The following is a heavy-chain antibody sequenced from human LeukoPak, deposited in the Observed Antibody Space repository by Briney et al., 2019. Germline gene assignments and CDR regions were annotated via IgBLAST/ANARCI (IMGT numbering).Heavy chain of an antibody. CDR1: GYSFTSYW. D-gene: IGHD3-16*02. J-gene: IGHJ4*02. CDR2: THPRDSDI. V-gene: IGHV5-51*01. Sequence: GESLKISCKGSGYSFTSYWIAWVRQVPGKGLEWMGITHPRDSDIRYNPPFQGQVTISADKSISTAYLQWNSLKASDTAMYYCARMIGLGEVSPYFDYWGQGSLVTVSS. CDR3: ARMIGLGEVSPYFDY.